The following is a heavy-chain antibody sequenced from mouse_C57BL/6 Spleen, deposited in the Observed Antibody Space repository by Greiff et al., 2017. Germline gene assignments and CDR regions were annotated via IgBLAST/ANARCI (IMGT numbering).Heavy chain of an antibody. Sequence: VQLQQSGTVLARPGASVKMSCKTSGYTFTSYWMHWVKQRPGQGLAWIGAIYPGNSDTSYNQKFKGKAKLNAVTSASTAYMELSSLTNEDSAVYYCTPGAMDYWGQGTSVTVSS. CDR3: TPGAMDY. CDR1: GYTFTSYW. CDR2: IYPGNSDT. V-gene: IGHV1-5*01. J-gene: IGHJ4*01.